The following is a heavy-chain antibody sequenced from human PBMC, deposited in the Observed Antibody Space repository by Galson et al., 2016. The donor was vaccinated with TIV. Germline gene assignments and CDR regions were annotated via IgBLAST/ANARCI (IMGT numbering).Heavy chain of an antibody. CDR1: GFSLNSNGVG. J-gene: IGHJ4*02. D-gene: IGHD2-8*01. V-gene: IGHV2-5*02. CDR2: IYWDNDE. CDR3: AHRRRDNGVWYTLDY. Sequence: PALVKPPQTLTLTCTFSGFSLNSNGVGVGWIRQPPGKALEWLALIYWDNDERYSPSLKNRLTISKDTSKNQVVLRMTSMDPVDTATYYCAHRRRDNGVWYTLDYWGQGILVTVSS.